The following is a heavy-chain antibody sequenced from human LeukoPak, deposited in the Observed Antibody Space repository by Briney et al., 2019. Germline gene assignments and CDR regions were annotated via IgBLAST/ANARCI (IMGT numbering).Heavy chain of an antibody. Sequence: PGGSLRLSCPASGFTFSSYWMSSVRQAPGKGLEWVANIKQDGSEKYYVDSVKGRFTISRDNAKNSLYLQMNSLRAEDTAVYYCARGPRILNAFDIWGQGTMVTVSS. V-gene: IGHV3-7*04. CDR1: GFTFSSYW. CDR3: ARGPRILNAFDI. J-gene: IGHJ3*02. CDR2: IKQDGSEK. D-gene: IGHD2-21*01.